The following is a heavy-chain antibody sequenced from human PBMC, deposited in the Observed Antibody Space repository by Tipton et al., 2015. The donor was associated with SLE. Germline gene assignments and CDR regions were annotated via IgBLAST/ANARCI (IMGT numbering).Heavy chain of an antibody. CDR1: GGSFSGYY. D-gene: IGHD4-23*01. CDR2: INHSGST. V-gene: IGHV4-34*01. CDR3: ARGDRGDYGGKGEDDAFDI. J-gene: IGHJ3*02. Sequence: TLSLTCAVYGGSFSGYYWSWIRQPPGKGLEWIGEINHSGSTNYNPSLKSRVTISVDTSKNQFSLKLSSVTAADTAVYYCARGDRGDYGGKGEDDAFDIWGQGTMVSVSS.